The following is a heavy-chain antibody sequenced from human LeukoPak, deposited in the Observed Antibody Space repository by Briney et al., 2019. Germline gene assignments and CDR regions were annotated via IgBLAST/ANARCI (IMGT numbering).Heavy chain of an antibody. CDR3: ARAVEDWNYPYYYYYMDV. D-gene: IGHD1-7*01. V-gene: IGHV1-8*01. CDR1: GYTFTSYD. Sequence: ASVKVSCKASGYTFTSYDINWVRQATGQGLEWMGWMNPNSGNTGYAQKFQGRVTMTRNTSISTAYMELSSLRSEDTAVYYCARAVEDWNYPYYYYYMDVWGKGTTVTVSS. J-gene: IGHJ6*03. CDR2: MNPNSGNT.